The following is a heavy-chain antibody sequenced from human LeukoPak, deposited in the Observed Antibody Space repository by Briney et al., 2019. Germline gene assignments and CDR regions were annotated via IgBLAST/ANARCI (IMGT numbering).Heavy chain of an antibody. Sequence: SVKVPCKASVGTFSSYAISWVRQAPGQGLEWMGGIIPIFGTANYAQKFQGRVTITADESTSTAYMELSSLRSEDTAVYYCVVCVLDDYGGKYEDYWGQGTLVTVSS. V-gene: IGHV1-69*13. CDR1: VGTFSSYA. CDR2: IIPIFGTA. CDR3: VVCVLDDYGGKYEDY. J-gene: IGHJ4*02. D-gene: IGHD4-23*01.